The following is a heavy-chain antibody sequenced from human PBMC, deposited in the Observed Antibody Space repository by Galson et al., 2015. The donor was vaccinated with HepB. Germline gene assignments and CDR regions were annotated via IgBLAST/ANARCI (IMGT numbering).Heavy chain of an antibody. CDR3: AHSWRDAGRLCNHPSCWPIYYFDF. Sequence: PALVKPTQTLTLTCTFSGFSLNTDGVGVGWIRQPPGKALEWLPLVYWDDDERYRSSLKNRLSIINDTSRNQVLLTMTNMDPVDTATYYCAHSWRDAGRLCNHPSCWPIYYFDFWGQGTLVTVSS. V-gene: IGHV2-5*02. CDR2: VYWDDDE. J-gene: IGHJ4*02. D-gene: IGHD6-19*01. CDR1: GFSLNTDGVG.